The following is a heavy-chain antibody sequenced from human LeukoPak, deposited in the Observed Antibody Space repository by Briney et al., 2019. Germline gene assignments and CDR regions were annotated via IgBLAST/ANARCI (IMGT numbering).Heavy chain of an antibody. CDR3: AREPYYDSSGYPYFDY. CDR1: GYTFTSYG. D-gene: IGHD3-22*01. Sequence: ASVKVSCTASGYTFTSYGISWVRQAPGQGLEWMGWISAYNGNTNYAQKLQGRVTMTTDTSTSTAYMELRSLRSDDTAVYYCAREPYYDSSGYPYFDYWGQGTLVTVSS. V-gene: IGHV1-18*01. CDR2: ISAYNGNT. J-gene: IGHJ4*02.